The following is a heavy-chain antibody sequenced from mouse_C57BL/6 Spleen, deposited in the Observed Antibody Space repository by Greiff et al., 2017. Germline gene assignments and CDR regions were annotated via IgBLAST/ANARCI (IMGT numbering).Heavy chain of an antibody. V-gene: IGHV1-76*01. CDR2: IYPGSGNT. Sequence: QVQLQQSGAELVRPGASVKLSCKASGYTFTDYYINWVKQRPGQGLEWIARIYPGSGNTYYNEKFKGKATLTAEKSSSTAYMQLSSLTSEDSAVYFCARRGGGYGNHEDFDYWGQGTTLTVSS. D-gene: IGHD2-1*01. J-gene: IGHJ2*01. CDR1: GYTFTDYY. CDR3: ARRGGGYGNHEDFDY.